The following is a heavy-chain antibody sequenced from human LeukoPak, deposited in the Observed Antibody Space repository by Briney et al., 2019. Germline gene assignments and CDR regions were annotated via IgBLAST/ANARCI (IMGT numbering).Heavy chain of an antibody. CDR2: ISSSSYT. V-gene: IGHV3-21*01. J-gene: IGHJ4*02. CDR1: GFTFSSYS. CDR3: ARGTTGGYSPSH. Sequence: PGESLRLSCAASGFTFSSYSMKSVRQAPGKGLEWVSSISSSSYTFYADSVRGRFTISRDNAKNSLYLQMNSLRVEDTAVYYCARGTTGGYSPSHWGQGTLVTVSS. D-gene: IGHD5-12*01.